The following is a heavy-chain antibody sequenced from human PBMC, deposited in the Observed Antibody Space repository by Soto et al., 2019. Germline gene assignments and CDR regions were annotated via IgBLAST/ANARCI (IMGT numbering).Heavy chain of an antibody. V-gene: IGHV4-30-2*01. CDR3: ARVQGP. J-gene: IGHJ5*02. CDR2: IYHSGST. Sequence: PSETLSLTCAVSGGSISSFVYSWSWIRQPPGKGLEWIGYIYHSGSTYYNPSLKSRVTISVDRSKNQFSLKLSSVTAADTAVYYCARVQGPWGQGTLVTVSS. CDR1: GGSISSFVYS.